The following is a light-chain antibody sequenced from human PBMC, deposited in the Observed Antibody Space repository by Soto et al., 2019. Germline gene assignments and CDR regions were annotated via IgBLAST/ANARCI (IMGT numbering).Light chain of an antibody. CDR1: QSISNW. Sequence: DIQMTQSPATLSASVGDRVTITCRASQSISNWLAWYQQKPGKAPKLLIYAASSLQSGVPSRFSGSGSGTDFTLTISSLEPEDFAVYYCQQLTTLLPITFAEGTRLEIK. CDR2: AAS. V-gene: IGKV1-5*01. J-gene: IGKJ5*01. CDR3: QQLTTLLPIT.